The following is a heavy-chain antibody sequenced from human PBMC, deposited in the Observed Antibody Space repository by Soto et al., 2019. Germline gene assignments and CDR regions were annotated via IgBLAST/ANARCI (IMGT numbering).Heavy chain of an antibody. CDR3: ARHISSWYSPYYYYYMDV. V-gene: IGHV1-8*01. CDR1: GYTFTIYD. Sequence: ASLKVSCKASGYTFTIYDINWVRQATGQGLEWMGWMNPNSGNTGYAQKFQGRVTMTRNTSISTAYMELSSLRSEDTAVYYCARHISSWYSPYYYYYMDVWGKGTTVTVSS. J-gene: IGHJ6*03. CDR2: MNPNSGNT. D-gene: IGHD6-13*01.